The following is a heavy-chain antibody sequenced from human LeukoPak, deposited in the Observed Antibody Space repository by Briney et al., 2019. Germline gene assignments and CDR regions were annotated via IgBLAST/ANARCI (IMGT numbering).Heavy chain of an antibody. V-gene: IGHV4-4*07. CDR2: FYTSGTT. CDR3: ARTVVTLDWYFDL. D-gene: IGHD4-23*01. J-gene: IGHJ2*01. Sequence: SETLSLTCSVSGGSISSYSWNWIRQPAGKGLEWIGRFYTSGTTNYNPSLKSRVTKSIDTSKNQVSLKMRSVTAADTAVYYCARTVVTLDWYFDLWGRGTLVSVSS. CDR1: GGSISSYS.